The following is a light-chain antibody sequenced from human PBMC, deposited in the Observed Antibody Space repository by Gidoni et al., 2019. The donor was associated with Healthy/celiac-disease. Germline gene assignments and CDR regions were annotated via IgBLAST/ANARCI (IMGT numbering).Light chain of an antibody. CDR2: ESS. Sequence: ESVLTQSPATLSLSPGERANLSCRASQSVSSYLAWYQQKPGQAPRLLIYESSNTATGIPARFSRSGSGTDFTLTISSLEPDDFAVYYCQQRSNWPLTFXGXTKVEIK. J-gene: IGKJ4*01. V-gene: IGKV3-11*01. CDR3: QQRSNWPLT. CDR1: QSVSSY.